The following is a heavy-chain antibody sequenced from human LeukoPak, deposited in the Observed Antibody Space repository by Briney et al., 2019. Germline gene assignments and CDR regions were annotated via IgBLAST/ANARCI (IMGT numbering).Heavy chain of an antibody. Sequence: SETLSLTCAVYGGSFSGYYWSWIRQPPGKGLEWIGEINHIGSTNYNPSLKSRVTISVDTSKNQFSLKLSSVTAADTAVYYCARVPYSGSYYRRLRFDPWGQGTLVTVSS. D-gene: IGHD1-26*01. CDR2: INHIGST. V-gene: IGHV4-34*01. CDR3: ARVPYSGSYYRRLRFDP. J-gene: IGHJ5*02. CDR1: GGSFSGYY.